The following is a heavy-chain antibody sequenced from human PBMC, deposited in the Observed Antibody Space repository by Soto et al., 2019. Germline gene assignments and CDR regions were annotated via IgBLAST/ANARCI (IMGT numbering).Heavy chain of an antibody. Sequence: QVQLVESGGGVVQPGRSLRLSCAASGFTFSSYGMHWVHQAPGKGLEWVAVIWYDGSNKYYADSVKGRFTISRDNSKNTLYLQMNSLRAEDTAVYYCARGEQQLVRDAFDIWGQGTMVTVSS. CDR1: GFTFSSYG. CDR3: ARGEQQLVRDAFDI. D-gene: IGHD6-13*01. CDR2: IWYDGSNK. V-gene: IGHV3-33*01. J-gene: IGHJ3*02.